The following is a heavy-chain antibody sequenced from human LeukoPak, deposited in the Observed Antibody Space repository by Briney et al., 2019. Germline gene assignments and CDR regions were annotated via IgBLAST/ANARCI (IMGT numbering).Heavy chain of an antibody. Sequence: INHSGSINYTPSLKSRVTISIDTSKTQFSLKLNSVTAADTALYYCARGSRVAVSGSRPFDPWGQGTLVTVSS. D-gene: IGHD6-13*01. CDR2: INHSGSI. CDR3: ARGSRVAVSGSRPFDP. V-gene: IGHV4-34*13. J-gene: IGHJ5*02.